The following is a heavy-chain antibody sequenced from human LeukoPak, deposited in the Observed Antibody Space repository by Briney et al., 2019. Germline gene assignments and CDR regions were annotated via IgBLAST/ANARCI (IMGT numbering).Heavy chain of an antibody. CDR1: GGSFSAYY. Sequence: SKTLSLTCAVYGGSFSAYYWSWIRQPPGKGLEWIGEINHSGRTNYNASLKSRVTISVDTSKNQFSLKMSYVTAADTAVYYCARSPRYSGYDYGSDYWGRGILVTVSS. J-gene: IGHJ4*02. D-gene: IGHD5-12*01. CDR2: INHSGRT. V-gene: IGHV4-34*01. CDR3: ARSPRYSGYDYGSDY.